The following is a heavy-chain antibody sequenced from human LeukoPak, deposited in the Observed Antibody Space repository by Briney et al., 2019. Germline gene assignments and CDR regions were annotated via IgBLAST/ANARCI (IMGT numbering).Heavy chain of an antibody. D-gene: IGHD6-6*01. V-gene: IGHV3-30*02. Sequence: GGSLRLSCAASGFTFSSYGMHWVRQAPGKGLEWVAFIRYDGSNKYYADSVKGRFTISTANSKNTLYLQMTSLRAEDTAVYYCAKHNSSSPSFDYWGQGTLVTVSS. CDR1: GFTFSSYG. CDR3: AKHNSSSPSFDY. J-gene: IGHJ4*02. CDR2: IRYDGSNK.